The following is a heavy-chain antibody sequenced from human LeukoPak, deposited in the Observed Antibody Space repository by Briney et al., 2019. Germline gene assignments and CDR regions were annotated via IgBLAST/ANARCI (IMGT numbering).Heavy chain of an antibody. V-gene: IGHV4-34*01. CDR2: INHSGST. D-gene: IGHD3-9*01. Sequence: SETLSLTCAVYGGSFSGYYWSWIRQPPGKGLEWIGEINHSGSTNYNPSLKSRVTISVDTSKNQFSLKLSSVTAADTAVYYCARPYYDILTGYPDDAFDIWGQGTMVTVSS. CDR1: GGSFSGYY. J-gene: IGHJ3*02. CDR3: ARPYYDILTGYPDDAFDI.